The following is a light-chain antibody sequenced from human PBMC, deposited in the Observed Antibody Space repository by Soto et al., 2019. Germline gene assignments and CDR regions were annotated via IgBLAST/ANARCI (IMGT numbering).Light chain of an antibody. Sequence: DIQMTQSPSSLSASVGDRVTITCRASQSISSYLNWYQQKPGKAPKLLIYAASSLQSGVPSRFRGSGSGTDFTLTISSLQPEDFATYYCQQSYSTPPLTFGGVTKVEIK. CDR3: QQSYSTPPLT. CDR2: AAS. J-gene: IGKJ4*01. V-gene: IGKV1-39*01. CDR1: QSISSY.